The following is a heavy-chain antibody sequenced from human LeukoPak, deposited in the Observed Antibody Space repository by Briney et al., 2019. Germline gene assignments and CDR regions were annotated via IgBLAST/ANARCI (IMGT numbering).Heavy chain of an antibody. CDR2: IYSGGST. J-gene: IGHJ5*02. CDR3: ARVVYDFWSGLNWFDP. Sequence: GGSLRLSCAASGFTFSSYSMNWVRQAPGKGLEWVSVIYSGGSTYYADSVKGRFTISRDNSKNTLYLQMNSLRAEDTAVYYCARVVYDFWSGLNWFDPWGQGTLVTVSS. V-gene: IGHV3-53*01. CDR1: GFTFSSYS. D-gene: IGHD3-3*01.